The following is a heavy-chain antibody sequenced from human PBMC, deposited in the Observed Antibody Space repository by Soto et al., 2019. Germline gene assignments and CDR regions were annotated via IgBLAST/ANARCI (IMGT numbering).Heavy chain of an antibody. CDR3: ARWGGSATIPYFDY. CDR2: IWYDGNNE. D-gene: IGHD3-10*01. Sequence: QVQLVESGGDVVQSGRSLRLSCAASGFTFNYYGMLWVRQAPGKGLEWVAVIWYDGNNEYYADSVKGRFTISRDNFKNTLYLEMDSLRAEDTAVYFCARWGGSATIPYFDYWGQGTLVTVSS. CDR1: GFTFNYYG. J-gene: IGHJ4*02. V-gene: IGHV3-33*01.